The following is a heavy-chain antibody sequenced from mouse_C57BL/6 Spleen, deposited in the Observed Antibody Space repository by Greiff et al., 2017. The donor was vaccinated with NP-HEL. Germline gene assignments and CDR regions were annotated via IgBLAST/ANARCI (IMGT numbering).Heavy chain of an antibody. CDR1: GYTFTSYW. CDR3: ARSGWTAQASYYDAMDD. Sequence: QVQLQQPGAELVKPGASVKMSCKASGYTFTSYWITWVKQRPGQGLEWIGDIYPGSGSTNYNEKFKSKATLTVDTSSSTAYMQLSSLTSEDSAFYYCARSGWTAQASYYDAMDDWGQGSSVTVSS. J-gene: IGHJ4*01. CDR2: IYPGSGST. D-gene: IGHD3-2*02. V-gene: IGHV1-55*01.